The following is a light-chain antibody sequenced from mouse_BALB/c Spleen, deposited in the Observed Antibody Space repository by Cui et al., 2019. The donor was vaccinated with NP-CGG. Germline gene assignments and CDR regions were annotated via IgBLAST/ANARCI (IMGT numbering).Light chain of an antibody. V-gene: IGLV1*01. Sequence: QAVVTQQSALTTSPGETVTLTCRSSTGAVTTSNYANWVQEKPDHLFTGLIGGTNNRAPGVPGRFSGSLIGDKAALTITGAKNEDEAIYFCALWYSNHWVFGGGTKLTVL. CDR2: GTN. J-gene: IGLJ1*01. CDR3: ALWYSNHWV. CDR1: TGAVTTSNY.